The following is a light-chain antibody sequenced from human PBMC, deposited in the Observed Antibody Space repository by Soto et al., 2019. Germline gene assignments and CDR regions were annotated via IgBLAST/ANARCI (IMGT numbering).Light chain of an antibody. Sequence: QSVLTQPASVSGSPGQSFTISCTGTSSDVGGYNYVSWYQQHPGKAPKLMIYEVSNRPSGVSNRFSDSKSGNTASLTISGLQTEDEADYYRSSYTSSSTRVFGGGTKLTVL. CDR2: EVS. V-gene: IGLV2-14*01. CDR3: SSYTSSSTRV. J-gene: IGLJ3*02. CDR1: SSDVGGYNY.